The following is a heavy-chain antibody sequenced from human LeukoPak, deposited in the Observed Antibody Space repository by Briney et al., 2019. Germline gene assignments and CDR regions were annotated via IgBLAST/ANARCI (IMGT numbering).Heavy chain of an antibody. CDR3: ARGAQFDP. J-gene: IGHJ5*02. Sequence: ASETLSLTCAVYGGSFSGYYWSWIRQPPGKGLEWIGEINHSGSTNYNPSLKSRVTISVDTSKNQFSLKLSSVTAADTAVYYCARGAQFDPWGQGTLVTVSS. CDR1: GGSFSGYY. V-gene: IGHV4-34*01. CDR2: INHSGST.